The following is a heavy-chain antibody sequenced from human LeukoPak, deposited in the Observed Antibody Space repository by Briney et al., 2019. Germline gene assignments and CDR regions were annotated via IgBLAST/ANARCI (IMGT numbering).Heavy chain of an antibody. CDR3: AKGISGWYGSFAFDI. CDR1: GFTFSSYA. D-gene: IGHD6-19*01. V-gene: IGHV3-23*01. Sequence: GGSLRLSYAASGFTFSSYAMSWVRQAPGKGLEWVSAISGSGGSTYYADSVKGRFTISRDNSKNTLYLQMNSLRAEDTAVYYCAKGISGWYGSFAFDIWGQGTMVTVSS. J-gene: IGHJ3*02. CDR2: ISGSGGST.